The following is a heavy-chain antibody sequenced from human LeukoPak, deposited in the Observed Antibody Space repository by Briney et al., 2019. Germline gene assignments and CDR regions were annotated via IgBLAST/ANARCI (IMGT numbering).Heavy chain of an antibody. J-gene: IGHJ3*02. CDR1: GASISSYTYY. CDR2: IDHSGST. V-gene: IGHV4-39*02. CDR3: ARSGQELLFASDI. D-gene: IGHD1-26*01. Sequence: PSETLSLTCTVSGASISSYTYYWGVIRQPPGKGLEWIGSIDHSGSTYYNPSLKSRVTISVDTSNNHFSLKVNSVTAADTAVYYCARSGQELLFASDIWGQGTMVTVSS.